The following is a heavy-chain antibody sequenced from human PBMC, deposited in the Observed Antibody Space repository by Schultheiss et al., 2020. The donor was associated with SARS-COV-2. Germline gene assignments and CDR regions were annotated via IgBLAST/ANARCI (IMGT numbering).Heavy chain of an antibody. J-gene: IGHJ4*02. CDR3: ARASSIVGSTADFDY. D-gene: IGHD1-26*01. CDR1: GFMFSSYW. V-gene: IGHV3-7*01. CDR2: IKPDGSEK. Sequence: GGSLRLSCVASGFMFSSYWMSWVRQAPGKGLEWVANIKPDGSEKNYVDSVKGRFTISRDNAKNSLFLQMNSLRAEDTAVYYCARASSIVGSTADFDYWGQGALVTVSS.